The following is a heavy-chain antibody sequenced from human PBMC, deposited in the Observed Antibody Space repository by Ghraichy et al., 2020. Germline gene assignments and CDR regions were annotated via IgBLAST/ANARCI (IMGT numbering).Heavy chain of an antibody. Sequence: SQTLSLTCSVSGESMNDYFWKWIRQPAGKGLEWIGRIYFSGSATYNPSLESRVTMSIDTFKRQFSLTLTSVTAADTAIYYCTRDRGAGHSDSWGQGIQVTVSS. D-gene: IGHD4/OR15-4a*01. CDR2: IYFSGSA. CDR3: TRDRGAGHSDS. CDR1: GESMNDYF. V-gene: IGHV4-4*07. J-gene: IGHJ4*02.